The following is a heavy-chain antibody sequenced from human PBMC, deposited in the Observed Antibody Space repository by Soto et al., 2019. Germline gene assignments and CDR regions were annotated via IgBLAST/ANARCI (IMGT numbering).Heavy chain of an antibody. Sequence: APETLSLTCTVSGGSISSYYWSWIRQPPGKGLEWIGYIYYSGSTNYNPSLKSRVTISVDTSKNQFSLKLSSVTAADTAVYYCARADFFDRSWFDPWGQGTLVTVSS. V-gene: IGHV4-59*01. J-gene: IGHJ5*02. CDR3: ARADFFDRSWFDP. D-gene: IGHD3-9*01. CDR1: GGSISSYY. CDR2: IYYSGST.